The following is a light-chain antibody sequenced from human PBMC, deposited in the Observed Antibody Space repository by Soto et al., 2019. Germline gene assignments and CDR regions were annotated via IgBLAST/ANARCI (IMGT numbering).Light chain of an antibody. V-gene: IGLV2-14*01. J-gene: IGLJ1*01. CDR3: SSYTSSNTLV. CDR2: EVT. Sequence: QSALTQPASVSGSPGQSITISCTGGSSDIGGYNYVSWFQQHPGKVPKLMMYEVTNRPSGVSNRFSGSKSGSTASLTISGLQAEDEADYYCSSYTSSNTLVFGTGTKLTVL. CDR1: SSDIGGYNY.